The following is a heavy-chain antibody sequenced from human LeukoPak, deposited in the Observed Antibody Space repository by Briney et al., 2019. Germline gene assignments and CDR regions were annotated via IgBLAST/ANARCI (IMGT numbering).Heavy chain of an antibody. CDR2: INPNSGGT. D-gene: IGHD6-19*01. V-gene: IGHV1-2*06. Sequence: SXXVSCKASGYTFTGYYMHWVRQAPGQGLEWMGRINPNSGGTNYAQKFPRRYTMTRDTSISTAYMELSRLRSDVTAVYYCARDLSLGSSGWYGYWGQGTLVTVSS. CDR3: ARDLSLGSSGWYGY. J-gene: IGHJ4*02. CDR1: GYTFTGYY.